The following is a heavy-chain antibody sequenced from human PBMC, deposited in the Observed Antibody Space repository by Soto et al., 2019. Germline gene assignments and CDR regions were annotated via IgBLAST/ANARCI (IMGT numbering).Heavy chain of an antibody. D-gene: IGHD3-10*01. J-gene: IGHJ6*02. V-gene: IGHV1-69*12. CDR3: ARPYWFGESSYGMDV. CDR1: GGTFSSYA. CDR2: IIPILGTA. Sequence: QVQLVQSGAEVKKPGSSVKVSCKASGGTFSSYAISWVRQAPGQGLEWMGGIIPILGTANYAQKFQGRDTITADDSTSTDYMELSSLRSEDTAVYYCARPYWFGESSYGMDVWGQGTTVTVSS.